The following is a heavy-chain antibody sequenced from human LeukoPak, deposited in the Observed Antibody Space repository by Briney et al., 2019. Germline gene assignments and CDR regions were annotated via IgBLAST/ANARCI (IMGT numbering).Heavy chain of an antibody. J-gene: IGHJ3*02. V-gene: IGHV3-30*04. CDR2: ISYQGRNK. CDR1: GFTFSSFA. CDR3: ARGQHRVTSSDDSFDI. D-gene: IGHD3-22*01. Sequence: PGRSLRLSCAASGFTFSSFAKHWVRQAPGKGLEWAAVISYQGRNKYYADSVKGRFTISRDNSKNTLYLQMNSLRTEDTAMYYCARGQHRVTSSDDSFDIWGQGTMVTVSS.